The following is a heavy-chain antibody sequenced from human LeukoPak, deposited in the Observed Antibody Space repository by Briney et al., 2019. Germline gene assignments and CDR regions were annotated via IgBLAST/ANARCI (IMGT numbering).Heavy chain of an antibody. CDR3: AGDSAMVTTPYFDY. V-gene: IGHV1-2*04. J-gene: IGHJ4*02. Sequence: ASVKVSCKASGFTFTGYYMNWVRQAPGQGLEWMGWINLNNGGTNYAQKFQGWVTMTRDTSISTAYMEVSRLRYDDTAVYYCAGDSAMVTTPYFDYWGQGSLVTVSS. CDR2: INLNNGGT. D-gene: IGHD4-17*01. CDR1: GFTFTGYY.